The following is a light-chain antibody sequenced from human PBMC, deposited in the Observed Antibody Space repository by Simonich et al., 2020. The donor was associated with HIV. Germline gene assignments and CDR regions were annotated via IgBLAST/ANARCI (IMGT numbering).Light chain of an antibody. J-gene: IGKJ5*01. CDR2: GAS. CDR1: QSVAIN. V-gene: IGKV3-15*01. Sequence: EIVMTQSPATLSVSPGERATLSCRTSQSVAINLAWYQQKPGQAPRLLIYGASSRATGIPARFSGSGFGTQFTLTISSMQSEDFAVYYCQQRSNWPITFGQGTRLEIK. CDR3: QQRSNWPIT.